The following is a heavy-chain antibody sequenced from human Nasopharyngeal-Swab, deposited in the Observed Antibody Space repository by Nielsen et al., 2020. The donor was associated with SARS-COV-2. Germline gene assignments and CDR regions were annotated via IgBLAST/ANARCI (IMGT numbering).Heavy chain of an antibody. CDR2: IYPGDSDT. CDR3: ARPTNHDRAFDI. CDR1: GYTFTSYW. J-gene: IGHJ3*02. Sequence: KVSCKASGYTFTSYWIGWVRQMPGKGLEWMGIIYPGDSDTRYSPSFQGQVTISADKSISTAYLQWSSLKASDTAMYYCARPTNHDRAFDIWGQGTMVTVSS. D-gene: IGHD1-1*01. V-gene: IGHV5-51*01.